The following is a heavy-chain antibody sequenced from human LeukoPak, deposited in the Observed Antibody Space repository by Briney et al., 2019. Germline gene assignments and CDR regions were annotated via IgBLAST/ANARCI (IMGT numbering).Heavy chain of an antibody. D-gene: IGHD6-19*01. J-gene: IGHJ3*02. Sequence: ASVKVSCKASGYTFTGYYMHWVRQAPGQGLKWMGSINPNSGGTNYAQKFQGRVTMTRDTSISTAYMELSRLRSDDTAVYYCARDSPYSSALPHAFDIWGQGTMVTVSS. V-gene: IGHV1-2*02. CDR1: GYTFTGYY. CDR2: INPNSGGT. CDR3: ARDSPYSSALPHAFDI.